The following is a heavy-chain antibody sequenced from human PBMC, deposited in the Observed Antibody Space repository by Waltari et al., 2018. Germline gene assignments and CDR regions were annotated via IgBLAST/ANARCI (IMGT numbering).Heavy chain of an antibody. V-gene: IGHV3-48*03. CDR1: GFSISENG. CDR3: ARQFAY. J-gene: IGHJ4*02. Sequence: EVHLVESGGDLVQPGGSLRLSCATSGFSISENGMNWVGQAPGKGLEWVSYISSSGTTISDADSVRGRFTISRDTANNSLLLQMNNLRADDTGVYYCARQFAYWGQGALVTVSS. CDR2: ISSSGTTI.